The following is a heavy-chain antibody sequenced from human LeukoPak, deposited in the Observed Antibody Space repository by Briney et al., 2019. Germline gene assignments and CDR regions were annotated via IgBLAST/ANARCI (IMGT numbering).Heavy chain of an antibody. D-gene: IGHD3-22*01. CDR3: ARGAWDYDSSGYYYALGY. V-gene: IGHV3-74*01. Sequence: GGSLRLSRAASGFTFSSYWMHWVRQAPGKGLVWVSRVNSDGSSASYADSVKGRFTISRDNAKNTLYLQMNSLRAEDTAVYYCARGAWDYDSSGYYYALGYWGQGTLVTVSS. CDR1: GFTFSSYW. J-gene: IGHJ4*02. CDR2: VNSDGSSA.